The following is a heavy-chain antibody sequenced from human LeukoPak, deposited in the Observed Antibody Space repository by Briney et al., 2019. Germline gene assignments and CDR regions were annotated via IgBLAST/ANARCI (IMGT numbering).Heavy chain of an antibody. CDR1: GYTFTGYY. Sequence: ASVKVSCKASGYTFTGYYMHWVRQAPGQGLEWMGWINPNSGGTNYAQKFQGRVTITADKSTSTAYMELSSLRSEDTAVYYCARVPKLNFGGLMDVWGQGTTVTVSS. CDR3: ARVPKLNFGGLMDV. V-gene: IGHV1-2*02. J-gene: IGHJ6*02. D-gene: IGHD3-10*01. CDR2: INPNSGGT.